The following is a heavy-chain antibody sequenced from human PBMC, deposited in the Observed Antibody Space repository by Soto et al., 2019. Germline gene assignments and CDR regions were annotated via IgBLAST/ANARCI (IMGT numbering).Heavy chain of an antibody. J-gene: IGHJ6*02. CDR1: GGTFSRYS. V-gene: IGHV1-69*13. D-gene: IGHD1-26*01. CDR3: ARGIRIVGAPNYYYYGMDV. Sequence: ASGKVSGKASGGTFSRYSISWVRQAPGQGLEWMGGIIPIFGTANYAQKFQGRVTITADESTSTAYMELSSLRSEDTAVYYCARGIRIVGAPNYYYYGMDVWGQGTTVTVSS. CDR2: IIPIFGTA.